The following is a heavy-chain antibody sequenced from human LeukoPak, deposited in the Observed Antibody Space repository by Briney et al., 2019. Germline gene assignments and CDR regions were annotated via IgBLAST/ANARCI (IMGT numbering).Heavy chain of an antibody. V-gene: IGHV4-59*01. CDR3: VRARGVIPVAFDI. J-gene: IGHJ3*02. CDR2: IYYSGST. D-gene: IGHD3-10*01. CDR1: GGSISSYY. Sequence: PSETLSLTCTVSGGSISSYYWSWIRQPPGKGLEWIGYIYYSGSTNYNPSLKSRVTISVDTSKNQFSLKLSSVTAADTAVYYCVRARGVIPVAFDIWGQGTMVTVSS.